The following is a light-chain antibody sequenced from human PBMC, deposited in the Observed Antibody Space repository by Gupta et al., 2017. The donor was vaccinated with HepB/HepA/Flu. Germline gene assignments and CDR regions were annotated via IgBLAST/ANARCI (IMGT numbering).Light chain of an antibody. CDR3: QHSYSAYS. CDR1: QSVATY. V-gene: IGKV1-39*01. Sequence: DIQMTQSPSSLSASVGDSVTITCRASQSVATYLNWYQHKRGQAPKLLVHTSSILQSGVPSRFSGNGYKTEFTLTITSLQPEDSATYYCQHSYSAYSFGQGTKLDIK. CDR2: TSS. J-gene: IGKJ2*03.